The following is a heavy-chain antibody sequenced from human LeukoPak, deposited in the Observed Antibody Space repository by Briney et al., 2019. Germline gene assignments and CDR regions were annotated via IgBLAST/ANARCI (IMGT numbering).Heavy chain of an antibody. V-gene: IGHV1-69*13. J-gene: IGHJ6*02. CDR2: IIPIFGTA. CDR3: ARTTPMDYYDSSGYYYYGMDV. D-gene: IGHD3-22*01. CDR1: GGTFSSYA. Sequence: SVKVSCKASGGTFSSYAISWVRQAPGQGLEWMGGIIPIFGTANYAQKFQGRVTITADESTSTAYMELSSLRSEDTAVYYCARTTPMDYYDSSGYYYYGMDVWGQGTTATVSS.